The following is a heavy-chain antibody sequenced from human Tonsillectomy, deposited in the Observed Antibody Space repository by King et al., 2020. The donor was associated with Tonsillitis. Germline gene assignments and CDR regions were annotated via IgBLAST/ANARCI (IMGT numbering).Heavy chain of an antibody. CDR1: GFTFNIYG. J-gene: IGHJ3*02. Sequence: VQLVESGGGVVQPGRSLRLSCAASGFTFNIYGMHWVRQAPGKGLEWVAVISYDGSTEYYADSVEGRFTISRDNSKNTLYLQMNSLRAEDTAVYYCAKAVYCGGDCFAGTFDIWGQEKMVTVSS. D-gene: IGHD2-21*02. CDR3: AKAVYCGGDCFAGTFDI. V-gene: IGHV3-30*18. CDR2: ISYDGSTE.